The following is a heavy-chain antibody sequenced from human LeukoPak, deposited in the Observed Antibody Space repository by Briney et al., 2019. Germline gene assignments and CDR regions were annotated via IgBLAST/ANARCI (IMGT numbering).Heavy chain of an antibody. CDR1: GGTFSSYA. CDR3: ARGAGAAAGPEYFQH. J-gene: IGHJ1*01. Sequence: SVKVSYKASGGTFSSYAISWVRQAPGQGLEWMGRIIPILGIANYAQKFQGRVTITADKSMSTAYMELSSLRSEDTAVYYCARGAGAAAGPEYFQHWGQGTLVTVSS. CDR2: IIPILGIA. D-gene: IGHD6-13*01. V-gene: IGHV1-69*04.